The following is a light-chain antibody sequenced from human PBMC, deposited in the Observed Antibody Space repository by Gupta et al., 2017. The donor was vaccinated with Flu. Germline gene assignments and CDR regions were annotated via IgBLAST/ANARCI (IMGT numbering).Light chain of an antibody. J-gene: IGLJ3*02. CDR1: SSDVGGYYY. CDR3: CSYAGSYTLV. V-gene: IGLV2-11*01. Sequence: TSSDVGGYYYDSWYQKQPGNAHKLMIYDVSKRSSGVPDRFSGYKSGNTAYLTIYGLQAEDEADYYCCSYAGSYTLVFGGGTKLTVL. CDR2: DVS.